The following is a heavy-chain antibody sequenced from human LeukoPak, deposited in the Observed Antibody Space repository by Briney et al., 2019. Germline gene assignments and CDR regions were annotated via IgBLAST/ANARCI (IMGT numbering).Heavy chain of an antibody. CDR3: ARVGGYGYGSDY. Sequence: SETLSLTCAVDGGSFSGYYWSWIRQPPGKGLEWIGEINHSGSTNYNPSLKSRVTISVDTSKNQFSLKLSSVTAADTAVYYCARVGGYGYGSDYWGQGTLVTVSS. D-gene: IGHD5-18*01. V-gene: IGHV4-34*01. CDR2: INHSGST. CDR1: GGSFSGYY. J-gene: IGHJ4*02.